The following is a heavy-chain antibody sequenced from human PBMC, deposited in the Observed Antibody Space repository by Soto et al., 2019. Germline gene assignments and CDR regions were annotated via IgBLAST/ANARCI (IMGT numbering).Heavy chain of an antibody. D-gene: IGHD6-13*01. Sequence: PGGSLRLSCAASGFTFDDYAMHWVRQAPGKGLEWVSGISWNSGSIGYADSVKGRFTISRDNAKNSLYLQMNSLRAEDTALYYCAKGAAAGYYYYYYMDVWGKGTTVTVSS. CDR1: GFTFDDYA. CDR3: AKGAAAGYYYYYYMDV. J-gene: IGHJ6*03. V-gene: IGHV3-9*01. CDR2: ISWNSGSI.